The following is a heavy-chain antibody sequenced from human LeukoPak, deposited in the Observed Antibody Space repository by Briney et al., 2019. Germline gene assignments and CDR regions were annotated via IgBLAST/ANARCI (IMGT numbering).Heavy chain of an antibody. CDR1: GDSISSYY. CDR3: ARDRGTVTTGHDGFDI. D-gene: IGHD4-17*01. J-gene: IGHJ3*02. CDR2: IYYSGST. V-gene: IGHV4-59*01. Sequence: SETLSLTCTVSGDSISSYYWSWIRQPPGKGLEWIGYIYYSGSTYYNPSLKSRVTISVDTPKNQFSLNLSSVTAADTAVYFCARDRGTVTTGHDGFDIWGQGTMVTVSS.